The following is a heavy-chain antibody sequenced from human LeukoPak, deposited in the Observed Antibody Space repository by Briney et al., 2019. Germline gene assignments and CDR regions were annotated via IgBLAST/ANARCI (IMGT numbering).Heavy chain of an antibody. Sequence: GGSLRLSCAASGFTFSSYSMNWVRQAPGKGLEWVSSISSSSSYIYYADSVKGRFTISRDNAKNSLYLQMNSLRAEDTAVYYCAREGSLDAFGIWGQGTMVTVSS. D-gene: IGHD1-26*01. CDR3: AREGSLDAFGI. CDR1: GFTFSSYS. J-gene: IGHJ3*02. V-gene: IGHV3-21*01. CDR2: ISSSSSYI.